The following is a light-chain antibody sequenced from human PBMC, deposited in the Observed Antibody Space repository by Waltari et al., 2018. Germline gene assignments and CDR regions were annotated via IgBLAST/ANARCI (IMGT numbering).Light chain of an antibody. V-gene: IGLV1-47*01. CDR1: RSTVGRDH. J-gene: IGLJ1*01. CDR2: NDI. Sequence: QSVLPQPPSASGPPGQRVTIPCSGSRSTVGRDHVTWYQQLPGTAPKLLIYNDIQRPSGVPDRFSGSKSGTSASLAISGLRSEDEGDYYCAAWDDRLRAYVFGTGTQVTVL. CDR3: AAWDDRLRAYV.